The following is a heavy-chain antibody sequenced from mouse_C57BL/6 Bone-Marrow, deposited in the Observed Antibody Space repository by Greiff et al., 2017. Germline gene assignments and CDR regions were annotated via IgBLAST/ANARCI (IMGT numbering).Heavy chain of an antibody. Sequence: LMESGPELVKPGASVKISCKASGYTFTDYYINWVKQRPGQGLEWIGWIYPGSGNTKYNEKFKGKATLTVDTSSSTAYMQLSSLTAEDSAVYYCARSYGSSYVTYFDYWGQGTTLTVSS. V-gene: IGHV1-84*01. D-gene: IGHD1-1*01. CDR1: GYTFTDYY. J-gene: IGHJ2*01. CDR2: IYPGSGNT. CDR3: ARSYGSSYVTYFDY.